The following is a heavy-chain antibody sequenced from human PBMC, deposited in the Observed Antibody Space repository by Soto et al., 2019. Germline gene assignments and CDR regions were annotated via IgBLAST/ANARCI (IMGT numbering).Heavy chain of an antibody. J-gene: IGHJ4*02. CDR3: ARDAGSGDRDSGYRYGLDY. V-gene: IGHV3-11*01. Sequence: PGGSLRLACAASGFTFSDYYMRWIRQSPGKGLECVSYVSNSASTMFYADSVKGRFTISRDNAKNSVYPHMQGLRAKDTAVDYCARDAGSGDRDSGYRYGLDYWAQGTLVTVSS. D-gene: IGHD3-22*01. CDR1: GFTFSDYY. CDR2: VSNSASTM.